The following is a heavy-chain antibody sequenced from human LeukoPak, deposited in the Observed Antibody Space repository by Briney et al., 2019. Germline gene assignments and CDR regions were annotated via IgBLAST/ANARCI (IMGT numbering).Heavy chain of an antibody. Sequence: SETLSLTCTVSGGSISSSSYYWGWIRQPPGKGLEWIGSIYYSGSTYYNPSLKSRVTISVDKSKNQFSLKLSSVTAADTAVYYCARDPSMGSSTSRAFDIWGQGTMVTVSS. D-gene: IGHD2-2*01. V-gene: IGHV4-39*07. CDR2: IYYSGST. J-gene: IGHJ3*02. CDR1: GGSISSSSYY. CDR3: ARDPSMGSSTSRAFDI.